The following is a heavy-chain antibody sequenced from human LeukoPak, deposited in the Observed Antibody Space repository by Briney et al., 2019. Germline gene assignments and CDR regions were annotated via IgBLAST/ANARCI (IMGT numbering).Heavy chain of an antibody. V-gene: IGHV3-30-3*01. CDR3: ARGDTAMLASDY. D-gene: IGHD5-18*01. CDR2: ISYDGSNK. CDR1: GFTFSSYA. Sequence: GGSLRLSCAASGFTFSSYAMHWVRQAPGKGLEWVAVISYDGSNKYYADSVKGRFTISRDNSKNTLYLQMNSLRAEDTAVYYCARGDTAMLASDYWGQGTLVTVSS. J-gene: IGHJ4*02.